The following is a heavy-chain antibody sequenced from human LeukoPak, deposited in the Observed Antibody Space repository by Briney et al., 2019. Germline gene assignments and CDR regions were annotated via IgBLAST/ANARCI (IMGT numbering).Heavy chain of an antibody. CDR1: GYTFTSYD. J-gene: IGHJ6*03. D-gene: IGHD2-2*01. CDR3: ARAVRVVPAANMPLYYMDV. Sequence: ASVKVSCKASGYTFTSYDINWVRQATGQGLEWMGWMNPNSGDTGYAQKFQGRVTMTRNTSISTAYMELSSLRSEDTAVYYCARAVRVVPAANMPLYYMDVWGKGTTVTVSS. CDR2: MNPNSGDT. V-gene: IGHV1-8*01.